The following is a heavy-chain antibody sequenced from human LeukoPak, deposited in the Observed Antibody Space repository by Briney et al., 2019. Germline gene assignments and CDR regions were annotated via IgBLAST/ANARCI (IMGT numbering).Heavy chain of an antibody. CDR1: GFSFTSYG. Sequence: PGRSLRLSCAASGFSFTSYGMHWVRQAPGKGLEWVSFISFDGSIKYYGVFVKGRFTISTDDSKNTLYLHMNSLRTEDTAVYFCAIPHGDFVYWGQGMLVTVSS. J-gene: IGHJ4*02. CDR3: AIPHGDFVY. CDR2: ISFDGSIK. V-gene: IGHV3-30*03. D-gene: IGHD4-17*01.